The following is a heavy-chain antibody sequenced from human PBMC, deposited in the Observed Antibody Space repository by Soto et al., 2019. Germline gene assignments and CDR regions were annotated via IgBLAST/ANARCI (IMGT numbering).Heavy chain of an antibody. CDR3: ARGYCVSSSCHSLDS. CDR2: IIPIAGTP. J-gene: IGHJ4*02. D-gene: IGHD2-15*01. V-gene: IGHV1-69*14. Sequence: QVQLVQSGAEVKTPGSSVTVSCKASGDTSTPYAISWVRQAPGQGLEWLGGIIPIAGTPTYAQKFQGRVTISEDRSTSKTSMELTRLTSEDTAVYYCARGYCVSSSCHSLDSWGQGTPVTVSS. CDR1: GDTSTPYA.